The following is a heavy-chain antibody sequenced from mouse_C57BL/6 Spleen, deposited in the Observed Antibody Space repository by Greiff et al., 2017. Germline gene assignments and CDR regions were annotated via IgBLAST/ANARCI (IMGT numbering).Heavy chain of an antibody. Sequence: EVMLVESVAELVRPGASVKLSCTASGFNIKNTSMHWVKQRPEQGLEWIGRIDPANGNTKYATKFQGKATITADTSSNTAYLQLSSLTSEDAAIYYCARGDYDNWFAYWGQGTLVTVSA. D-gene: IGHD2-4*01. CDR2: IDPANGNT. CDR1: GFNIKNTS. V-gene: IGHV14-3*01. CDR3: ARGDYDNWFAY. J-gene: IGHJ3*01.